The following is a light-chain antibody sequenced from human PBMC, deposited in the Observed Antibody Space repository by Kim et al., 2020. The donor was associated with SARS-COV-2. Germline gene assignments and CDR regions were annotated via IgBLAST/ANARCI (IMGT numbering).Light chain of an antibody. CDR1: SRDVGGYNL. CDR2: EGS. J-gene: IGLJ3*02. V-gene: IGLV2-23*01. CDR3: CSYAGSSTWL. Sequence: GQSITISCTGTSRDVGGYNLVSWYQQHPGKAPKLMIYEGSKRPSGVSDRFSGSKSGNTASLTISGLQAEDEADYYCCSYAGSSTWLFGGGTQLTVL.